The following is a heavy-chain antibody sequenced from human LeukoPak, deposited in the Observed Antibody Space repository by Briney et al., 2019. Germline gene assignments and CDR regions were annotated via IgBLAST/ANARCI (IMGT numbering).Heavy chain of an antibody. CDR3: AKGDDYDGSAYYYFTS. D-gene: IGHD3-22*01. J-gene: IGHJ4*02. V-gene: IGHV3-23*01. Sequence: SGGSLRLSCAASEFTFSSYAMNWVRQAPGKGLEWVSVISNSGGATYYADSVKGRFTISRDNAKNSLYLQMNSLRAEDTAVYYCAKGDDYDGSAYYYFTSWGQGTLVTVSA. CDR2: ISNSGGAT. CDR1: EFTFSSYA.